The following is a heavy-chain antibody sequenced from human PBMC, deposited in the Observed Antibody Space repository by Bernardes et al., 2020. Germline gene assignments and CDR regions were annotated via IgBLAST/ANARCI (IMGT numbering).Heavy chain of an antibody. V-gene: IGHV1-2*02. D-gene: IGHD3-10*01. Sequence: ASVKVSCKASGYTFTGYYMHWVRQAPGQGLEWMGWINPNSGGTNYAQTFQGRVTMTRDTSISTAYMELSRLRSDDTAVYYCARYDNWNPHTLLWFGDHAGGMDVWGQGTTVTVSS. CDR1: GYTFTGYY. CDR3: ARYDNWNPHTLLWFGDHAGGMDV. J-gene: IGHJ6*02. CDR2: INPNSGGT.